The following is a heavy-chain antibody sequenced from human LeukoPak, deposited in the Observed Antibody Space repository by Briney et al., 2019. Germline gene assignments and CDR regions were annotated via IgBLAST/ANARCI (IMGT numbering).Heavy chain of an antibody. Sequence: GGSLRLSCTASGFTFCDYAMSWVRQAPGKGLEWVGFIRSKAYGGTTEYAASVKGRFTISRDDSKSIAYLQMNSLKTEDTAVYYCTRSLTYYDFWSGSDYYYMDVWGKGTTVTVSS. CDR3: TRSLTYYDFWSGSDYYYMDV. V-gene: IGHV3-49*04. D-gene: IGHD3-3*01. J-gene: IGHJ6*03. CDR2: IRSKAYGGTT. CDR1: GFTFCDYA.